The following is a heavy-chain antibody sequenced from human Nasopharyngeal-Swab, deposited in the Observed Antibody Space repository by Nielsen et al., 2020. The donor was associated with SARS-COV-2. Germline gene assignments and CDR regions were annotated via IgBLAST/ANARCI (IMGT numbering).Heavy chain of an antibody. CDR1: GFTFGAYW. V-gene: IGHV3-74*01. CDR2: IEGDGSST. Sequence: GESLNISCAATGFTFGAYWMHWVRQTSGKGLVWVSRIEGDGSSTYYADSVSGRFTISRDNARNTLYLQMNSLRVDDTAVYYCARGGYFYHGAFDIWGQGTMVTVSS. J-gene: IGHJ3*02. D-gene: IGHD5-12*01. CDR3: ARGGYFYHGAFDI.